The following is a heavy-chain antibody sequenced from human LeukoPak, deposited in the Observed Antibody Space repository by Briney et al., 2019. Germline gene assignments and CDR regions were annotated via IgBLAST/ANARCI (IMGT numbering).Heavy chain of an antibody. CDR1: GYTFTDYY. J-gene: IGHJ4*02. V-gene: IGHV1-2*02. CDR2: INPNSGGT. Sequence: ASVKVSCKASGYTFTDYYIHWVRQAPGQGLEWMGWINPNSGGTNYAQNFQGRVIVTRDTSISTAYMELSRLRSDDTAVYYCARAVLLGTDFDYWGQGTLVTVSS. D-gene: IGHD5-18*01. CDR3: ARAVLLGTDFDY.